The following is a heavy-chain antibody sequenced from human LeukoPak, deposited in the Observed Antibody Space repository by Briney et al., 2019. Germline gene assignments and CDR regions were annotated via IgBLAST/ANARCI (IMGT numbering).Heavy chain of an antibody. CDR3: ARSSGYYFDY. CDR1: GGSISSGAYY. Sequence: PSETLSLTCTVSGGSISSGAYYWSWIRQHPGEGLEWIGYIYYGGNTYYNPSLKSRVTISADTSKNQFSLKLNSVTAADTAVYYCARSSGYYFDYWGQGTLVTVSS. D-gene: IGHD3-22*01. J-gene: IGHJ4*02. CDR2: IYYGGNT. V-gene: IGHV4-31*03.